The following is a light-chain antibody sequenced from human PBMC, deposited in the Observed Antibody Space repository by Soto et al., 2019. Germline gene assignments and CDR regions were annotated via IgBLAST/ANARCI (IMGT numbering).Light chain of an antibody. Sequence: QSALTQPASVSGSPGQSITISCTGTSSDICAYNYVSWYQQHPGKAPKLLIYDVSNRPSGVSNRFSGSKSVNTASLTISGLQAEDEADYYCSSYTSSSTVVFGGGAQLTVL. CDR3: SSYTSSSTVV. CDR2: DVS. J-gene: IGLJ2*01. V-gene: IGLV2-14*03. CDR1: SSDICAYNY.